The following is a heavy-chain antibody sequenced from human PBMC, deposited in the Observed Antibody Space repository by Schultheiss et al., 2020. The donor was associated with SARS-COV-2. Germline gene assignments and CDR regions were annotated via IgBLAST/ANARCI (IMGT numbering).Heavy chain of an antibody. D-gene: IGHD6-13*01. CDR1: GFTFSSYA. V-gene: IGHV3-30-3*01. CDR2: ISYDGSNK. CDR3: ARAHPYSSSWYGPVDY. Sequence: GGSLRLSCAASGFTFSSYAMHWVRQAPGKGLEWVAVISYDGSNKYYADSVKGRFTISRDNSKNTLYLQMNSLRAEDTAVYYCARAHPYSSSWYGPVDYWGQGTLVTVSS. J-gene: IGHJ4*02.